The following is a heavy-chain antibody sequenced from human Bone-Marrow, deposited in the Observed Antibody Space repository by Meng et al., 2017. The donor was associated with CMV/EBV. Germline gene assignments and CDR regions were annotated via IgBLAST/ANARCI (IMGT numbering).Heavy chain of an antibody. CDR2: IYSGGSST. CDR3: AKDQTYCGGDCYSVQGY. CDR1: GFTFSSYA. V-gene: IGHV3-23*03. D-gene: IGHD2-21*01. J-gene: IGHJ4*02. Sequence: GESLKISCAASGFTFSSYAMSWVRQAPGKGLEWVSVIYSGGSSTYYADSVKGRFTISRDNARHSLYLQMNSLRAEDTAVYYCAKDQTYCGGDCYSVQGYWGQGTLVTVS.